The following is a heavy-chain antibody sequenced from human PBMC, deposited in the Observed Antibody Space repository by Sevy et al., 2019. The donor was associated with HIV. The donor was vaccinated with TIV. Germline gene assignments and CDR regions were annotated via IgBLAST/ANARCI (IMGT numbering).Heavy chain of an antibody. CDR3: ARPRANYVDHYFFYAMDV. CDR2: ISYDGSDK. D-gene: IGHD4-17*01. Sequence: GGSLRLSCAASGFAFSNYYAMHWVRQAPGKGLEWVALISYDGSDKYYADSVKGRFTITRDNFKYTLYLQMNSLTTEDTAVYYCARPRANYVDHYFFYAMDVWGQGTTVTVSS. J-gene: IGHJ6*02. CDR1: GFAFSNYYA. V-gene: IGHV3-30-3*01.